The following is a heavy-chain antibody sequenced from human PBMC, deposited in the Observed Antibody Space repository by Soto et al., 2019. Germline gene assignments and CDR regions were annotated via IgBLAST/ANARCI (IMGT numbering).Heavy chain of an antibody. J-gene: IGHJ4*02. D-gene: IGHD6-6*01. CDR1: GGSFSGYY. CDR3: ARGQQLVLRTGIDY. CDR2: INHSGST. V-gene: IGHV4-34*01. Sequence: QVQLQQWGAGLLKPSETLSLTCAVYGGSFSGYYWSWIRQPPGKGLEWIGEINHSGSTNYNPSLKSRVTISVDTSKNQFSLKLSSVTAADTAVYYCARGQQLVLRTGIDYWGQGTLVTVSS.